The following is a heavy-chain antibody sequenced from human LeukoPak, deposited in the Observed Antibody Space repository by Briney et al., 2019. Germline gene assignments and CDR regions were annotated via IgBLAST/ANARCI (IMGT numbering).Heavy chain of an antibody. V-gene: IGHV3-7*01. J-gene: IGHJ4*02. CDR3: ARVEDYDILTGFDY. CDR1: GFTFSNYA. Sequence: GGSLRLSCAASGFTFSNYAMSWVRQAPGKGLEWVANIKQDGREKYYVDSVKGRFTISRDNAKNSLYLQMNSLRAEDTAVYYCARVEDYDILTGFDYWGQGTLVTVSS. CDR2: IKQDGREK. D-gene: IGHD3-9*01.